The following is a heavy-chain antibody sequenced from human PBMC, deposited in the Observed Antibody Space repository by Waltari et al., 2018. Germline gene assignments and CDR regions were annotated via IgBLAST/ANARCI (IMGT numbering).Heavy chain of an antibody. J-gene: IGHJ4*02. CDR1: GGSVSSGSYY. Sequence: QVQLQESGPGLVKPSETLSLTCTVSGGSVSSGSYYWSWIRQPPGKGLEWIGYIYYSGSTNYNPSLKSRVTISVDTSKNQFSLKLSSVTAADTAVYYCARSWGSTKHDYWGQGTLVTVSS. CDR3: ARSWGSTKHDY. V-gene: IGHV4-61*01. CDR2: IYYSGST. D-gene: IGHD2-2*01.